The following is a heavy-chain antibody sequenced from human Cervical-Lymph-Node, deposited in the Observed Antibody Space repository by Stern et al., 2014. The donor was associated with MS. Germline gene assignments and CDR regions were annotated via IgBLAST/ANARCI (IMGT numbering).Heavy chain of an antibody. J-gene: IGHJ4*02. CDR1: GYTFTNYY. Sequence: QVQLVQSGPEVKKPGASAMVSCKTSGYTFTNYYIHWVRQAPGQGLEWMGIINPNGSVKASAQKFQGRLTMTRDTSTTTVYMRLITLTSEDTAMYYCTRAVGGVGREWGQGTLVFVSS. CDR2: INPNGSVK. V-gene: IGHV1-46*01. CDR3: TRAVGGVGRE. D-gene: IGHD3-16*01.